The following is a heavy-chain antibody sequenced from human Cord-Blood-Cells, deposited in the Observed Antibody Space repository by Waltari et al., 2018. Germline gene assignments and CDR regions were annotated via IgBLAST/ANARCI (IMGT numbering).Heavy chain of an antibody. CDR3: ARDGDDSSGYYFDY. V-gene: IGHV4-4*07. J-gene: IGHJ4*02. D-gene: IGHD3-22*01. CDR1: GGSISSYY. CDR2: IYTSGRT. Sequence: QVQLQESGPGLVKPSETLSLTCTVSGGSISSYYWGWIRQPAGKGLEWIGRIYTSGRTNYNPSLKSRVTMSVDTSKNQFSLKLSSVTAADTAVYYCARDGDDSSGYYFDYWGQGTLVTVSS.